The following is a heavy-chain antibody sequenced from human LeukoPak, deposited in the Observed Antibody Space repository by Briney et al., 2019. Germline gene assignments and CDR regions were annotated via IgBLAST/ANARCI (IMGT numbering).Heavy chain of an antibody. Sequence: GGSLRLSCAASGFTFSNAWMSWVRQAPGKGLEWVGRIKRKTDGGTTDYAAPVKGRYTISRDDSKNTLYLQMNSLKTEDTAVYYCTTDRHYDFWSGYYKDNFDYWGQGTLVTVSS. J-gene: IGHJ4*02. D-gene: IGHD3-3*01. CDR3: TTDRHYDFWSGYYKDNFDY. V-gene: IGHV3-15*01. CDR1: GFTFSNAW. CDR2: IKRKTDGGTT.